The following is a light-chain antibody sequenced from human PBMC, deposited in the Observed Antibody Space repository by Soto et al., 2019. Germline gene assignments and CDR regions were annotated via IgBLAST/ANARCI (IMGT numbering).Light chain of an antibody. CDR3: MQGTHWPPT. CDR1: QSVVYSDGIAY. Sequence: DVVMTQSPLSLPVTLGQPASISCRSSQSVVYSDGIAYLTWFQQRPGQSPRRLIYRVSNRDSGVPDRFSGSASGTDFTLKISRVEAEDVGVYYCMQGTHWPPTFGRGTKVEIK. CDR2: RVS. J-gene: IGKJ1*01. V-gene: IGKV2-30*01.